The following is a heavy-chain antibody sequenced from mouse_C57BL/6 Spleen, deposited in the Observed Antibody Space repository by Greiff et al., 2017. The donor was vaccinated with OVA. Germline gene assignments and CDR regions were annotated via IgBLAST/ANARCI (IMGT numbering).Heavy chain of an antibody. CDR1: GYSFTSYY. V-gene: IGHV1-66*01. CDR3: ARSGVPWYFDA. J-gene: IGHJ1*03. Sequence: VQLQESGPELVKPGASVKISCKASGYSFTSYYIHWVKQRPGQGLEWIGWIYPGSGNTKYNEKFKGKATLTADTSSSTAYMQLSSLTSEDSAVYYCARSGVPWYFDAWGTGTTVTVSS. CDR2: IYPGSGNT.